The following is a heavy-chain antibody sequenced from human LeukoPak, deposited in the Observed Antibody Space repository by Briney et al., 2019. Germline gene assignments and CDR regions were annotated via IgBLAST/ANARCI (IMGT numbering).Heavy chain of an antibody. J-gene: IGHJ6*02. D-gene: IGHD4-17*01. V-gene: IGHV1-69*13. Sequence: ASVKVSCKASGGTFSSYAISWVRQAPGQGLEWMGGIIPILGTANYAQKFQGRVTITADESTSTAYMELSSLRSEDTAVYYCASPTRDYGDYFYYYGMDVWGQGTTVTVSS. CDR3: ASPTRDYGDYFYYYGMDV. CDR1: GGTFSSYA. CDR2: IIPILGTA.